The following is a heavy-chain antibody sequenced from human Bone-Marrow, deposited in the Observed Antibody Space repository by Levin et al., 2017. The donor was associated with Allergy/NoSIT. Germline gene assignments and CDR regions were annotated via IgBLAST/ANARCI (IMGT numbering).Heavy chain of an antibody. CDR3: AKQRDVSVFGTGASDI. J-gene: IGHJ3*02. Sequence: KVSCQGSGYNFKTYWITWVRQTPGKGLEWMGRIDPDDSYASYGPSFEGRVTIPVDKSIGTAYLQWNSLRASDTAIYYCAKQRDVSVFGTGASDIWGQGTKVTVSS. CDR1: GYNFKTYW. CDR2: IDPDDSYA. V-gene: IGHV5-10-1*01. D-gene: IGHD3-3*01.